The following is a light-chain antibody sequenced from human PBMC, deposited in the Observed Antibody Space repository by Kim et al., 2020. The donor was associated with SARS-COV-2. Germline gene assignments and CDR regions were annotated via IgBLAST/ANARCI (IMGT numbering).Light chain of an antibody. CDR1: SSNIGNNY. V-gene: IGLV1-51*01. CDR2: DNN. CDR3: GTWDSSLSAGV. Sequence: QAVVTQPPSVSAAPGQKVTISCSGSSSNIGNNYVSWYQQLPGTAPKLLIYDNNKRPSGIPDRFSGSKSGTSATLGITGLQTGDEADYYCGTWDSSLSAGVFGGGTQLT. J-gene: IGLJ2*01.